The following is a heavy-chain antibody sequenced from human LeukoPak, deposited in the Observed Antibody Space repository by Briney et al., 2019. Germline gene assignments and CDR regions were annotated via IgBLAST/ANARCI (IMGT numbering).Heavy chain of an antibody. J-gene: IGHJ4*02. D-gene: IGHD5-18*01. Sequence: GGSLRLSCAASGFTFSSYWMSWIRQAPGKGLEWVANIKKDGSEKYYVDSVKGRFTISRDNAKTSLYLQMNSLRAEDTAVYYCARDLSGVTGYTYGRGIDYWGQGTLVTVSS. CDR2: IKKDGSEK. CDR3: ARDLSGVTGYTYGRGIDY. CDR1: GFTFSSYW. V-gene: IGHV3-7*01.